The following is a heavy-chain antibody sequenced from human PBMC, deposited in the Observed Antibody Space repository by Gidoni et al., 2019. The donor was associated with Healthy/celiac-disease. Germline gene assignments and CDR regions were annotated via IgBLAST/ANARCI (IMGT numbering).Heavy chain of an antibody. CDR1: VVTFSSYA. D-gene: IGHD3-22*01. V-gene: IGHV1-69*01. Sequence: QVQLVQSGAQVLKPGSQVNFSCKPSVVTFSSYAISWVRQATGQGLEWMGGIIPKFVTANYAQKFQGRVTNTADESTSTAYMELSSLRSEDTAVYYCARGRNYYDSSGYYYRHAFDIWGQGTMVTVSS. J-gene: IGHJ3*02. CDR2: IIPKFVTA. CDR3: ARGRNYYDSSGYYYRHAFDI.